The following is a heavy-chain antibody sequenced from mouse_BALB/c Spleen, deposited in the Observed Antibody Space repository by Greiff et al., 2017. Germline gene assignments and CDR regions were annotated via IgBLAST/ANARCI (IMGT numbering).Heavy chain of an antibody. D-gene: IGHD2-14*01. CDR3: ARPAYYRYDRGYYYAMDY. V-gene: IGHV1-7*01. Sequence: VKLMESGAELAKPGASVKMSCKASGYTFTSYWMHWVKQRPGQGLEWIGYINPSTGYTEYNQKFKDKATLTADKSSSTAYMQLSSLTSEDSAVYYCARPAYYRYDRGYYYAMDYWGQGTSVTVSS. J-gene: IGHJ4*01. CDR1: GYTFTSYW. CDR2: INPSTGYT.